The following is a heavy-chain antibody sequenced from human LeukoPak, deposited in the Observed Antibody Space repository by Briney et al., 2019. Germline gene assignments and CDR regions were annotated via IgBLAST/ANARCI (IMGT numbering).Heavy chain of an antibody. V-gene: IGHV4-59*01. CDR3: ARVGNRPY. Sequence: PSETLSLTCTVSGGSSSSYYWSWIRQPPGKGLEWIGYIYYSGSTNYNPSLKSRVTISVDTSKNQFSLKLSSVTAADTAVYYCARVGNRPYWGQGTLVTVSS. CDR2: IYYSGST. J-gene: IGHJ4*02. CDR1: GGSSSSYY. D-gene: IGHD1-14*01.